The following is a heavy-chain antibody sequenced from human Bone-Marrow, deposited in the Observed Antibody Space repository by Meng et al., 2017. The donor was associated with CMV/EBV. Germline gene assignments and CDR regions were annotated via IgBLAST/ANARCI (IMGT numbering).Heavy chain of an antibody. CDR2: IIPIFGTA. CDR1: GGTFSSYA. V-gene: IGHV1-69*05. CDR3: ARVFFTKCSSTSCPGGGYYYYGMDV. Sequence: SVKVSCKASGGTFSSYAISWVRQAPGQGLEWMGGIIPIFGTANYAQKFQGRVTITTDESTSTAYMELSSLRSEDTAVYYCARVFFTKCSSTSCPGGGYYYYGMDVWGQGTTVSVSS. J-gene: IGHJ6*02. D-gene: IGHD2-2*01.